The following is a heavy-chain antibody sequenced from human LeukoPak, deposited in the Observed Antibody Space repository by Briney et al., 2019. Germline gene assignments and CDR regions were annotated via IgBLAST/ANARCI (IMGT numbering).Heavy chain of an antibody. Sequence: SETLSLTCTVSGXSVSSSNYHWGWIRQSPQKGLEWIGNFHYSGSTYYNPSLKSRITISVDTSKNQFSLTLTSVTAADTALYYCARRSDDYGNYYDYWGQGTLVTVSS. CDR2: FHYSGST. CDR3: ARRSDDYGNYYDY. CDR1: GXSVSSSNYH. J-gene: IGHJ4*02. D-gene: IGHD4-17*01. V-gene: IGHV4-39*01.